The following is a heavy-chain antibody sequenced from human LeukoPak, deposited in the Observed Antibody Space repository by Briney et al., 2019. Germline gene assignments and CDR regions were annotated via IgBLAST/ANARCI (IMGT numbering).Heavy chain of an antibody. CDR1: GFTFSSYA. CDR3: AKDPAVGTPHYYMDV. J-gene: IGHJ6*03. V-gene: IGHV3-33*06. D-gene: IGHD4-23*01. Sequence: GGSLRLSCAASGFTFSSYAMSWVRQAPGKGLEWVALIWYDGSNEYYADSVKGRFTISRDNSKNTLYLRMNSLRTEDTAVYYCAKDPAVGTPHYYMDVWGKGTTVTVSS. CDR2: IWYDGSNE.